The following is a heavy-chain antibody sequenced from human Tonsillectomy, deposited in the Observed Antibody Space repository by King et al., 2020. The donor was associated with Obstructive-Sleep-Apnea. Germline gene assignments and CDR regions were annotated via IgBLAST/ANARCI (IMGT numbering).Heavy chain of an antibody. V-gene: IGHV3-30*04. J-gene: IGHJ3*02. CDR2: ISYDGSNK. D-gene: IGHD6-13*01. CDR3: ARGLAAAVFTFDI. CDR1: GFTFSSYA. Sequence: VQLVESGGGVVQPGRSLRLSCAASGFTFSSYAMHWVRQAPGKGLEWVAVISYDGSNKYYADSVKGRFTISRDNSKNTLYLQMNSLRAEDTAGYYCARGLAAAVFTFDIWGQGTMVTVSS.